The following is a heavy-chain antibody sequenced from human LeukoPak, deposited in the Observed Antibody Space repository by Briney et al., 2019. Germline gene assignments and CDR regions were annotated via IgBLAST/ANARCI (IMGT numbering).Heavy chain of an antibody. D-gene: IGHD3-22*01. CDR1: GYSISSGDY. CDR2: IYHSGST. V-gene: IGHV4-38-2*02. Sequence: SETLSLTCTVSGYSISSGDYWGWIRQPPGKGLEWIGSIYHSGSTYYNPSLKSRVTISVDTSKNQFSLKLSSVTAADTAVYYCARDHYDSSGYYCYWGQGTLVTVSS. CDR3: ARDHYDSSGYYCY. J-gene: IGHJ4*02.